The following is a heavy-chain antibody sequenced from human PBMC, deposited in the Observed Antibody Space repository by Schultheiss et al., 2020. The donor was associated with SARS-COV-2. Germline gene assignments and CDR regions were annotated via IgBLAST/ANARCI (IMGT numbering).Heavy chain of an antibody. CDR2: ISSNGGST. J-gene: IGHJ3*02. CDR1: GFTFSSYA. D-gene: IGHD5-24*01. V-gene: IGHV3-64D*06. CDR3: ARDPEMATTKGDAFDI. Sequence: GGSLRLSCSASGFTFSSYAMHWVRQAPGKGLEYVSAISSNGGSTYYADSVKGRFTISRDNSKNTLYLQMSSLRAEDTAVYYCARDPEMATTKGDAFDIWGQGTMVTVAS.